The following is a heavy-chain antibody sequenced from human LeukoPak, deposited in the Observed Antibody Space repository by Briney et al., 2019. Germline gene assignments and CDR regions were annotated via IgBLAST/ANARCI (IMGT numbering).Heavy chain of an antibody. Sequence: GGSLRLSCAASGFTFSRYAMSWARQAPGKGLEWVSLIESSGATTYYADSVKGRFTISRDDSKNTLYLQMNSLRAEDTALYYCARDTYGAPDSWGQGTLVTVSS. CDR3: ARDTYGAPDS. D-gene: IGHD4-17*01. V-gene: IGHV3-23*01. J-gene: IGHJ4*02. CDR2: IESSGATT. CDR1: GFTFSRYA.